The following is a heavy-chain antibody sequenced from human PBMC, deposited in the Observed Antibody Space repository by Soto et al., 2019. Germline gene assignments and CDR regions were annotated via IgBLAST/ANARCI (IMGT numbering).Heavy chain of an antibody. Sequence: QVQLVQSGAEVKKPGASVKVSCKASGYTFSSYDSNWVRQATGQGLERMGWLNPNSGDTGYAQKFQGRVTLTRNTSINTAYIELSRMTSDDTSVYYCATSGGGWYLYWGQGTLVTVSS. D-gene: IGHD6-19*01. CDR1: GYTFSSYD. V-gene: IGHV1-8*01. CDR3: ATSGGGWYLY. CDR2: LNPNSGDT. J-gene: IGHJ4*02.